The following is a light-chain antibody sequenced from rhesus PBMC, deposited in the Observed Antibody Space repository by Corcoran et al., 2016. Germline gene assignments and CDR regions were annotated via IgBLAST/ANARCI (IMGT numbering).Light chain of an antibody. CDR2: GAF. Sequence: EIVMTQSPATLSLSPGERASLFCRASQSVSSSLAWYQQKPGQAPWLLIYGAFTRATGIPARVSGSGSGKELTLPISSLEPEDFAVYYCQQYNDWNSFGLGTKVEIK. CDR1: QSVSSS. J-gene: IGKJ2*01. CDR3: QQYNDWNS. V-gene: IGKV3-42*03.